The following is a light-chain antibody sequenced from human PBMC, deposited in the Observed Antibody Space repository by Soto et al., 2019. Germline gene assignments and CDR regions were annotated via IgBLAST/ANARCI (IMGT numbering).Light chain of an antibody. CDR2: EGS. CDR3: YSYASSSTFGLYV. CDR1: SSDVGSYNL. V-gene: IGLV2-23*03. Sequence: QSALTQPASVSGSPGQSITISCTGTSSDVGSYNLVSWYQHHPGKAPKLMIYEGSKRPSGVSDRFSGSRSGNTASLTISGLQAEGEADYYCYSYASSSTFGLYVFGTGTKLTVL. J-gene: IGLJ1*01.